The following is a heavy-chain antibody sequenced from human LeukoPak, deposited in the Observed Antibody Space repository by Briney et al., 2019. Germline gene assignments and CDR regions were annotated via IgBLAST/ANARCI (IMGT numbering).Heavy chain of an antibody. CDR1: GGSISSGDYY. D-gene: IGHD4-17*01. V-gene: IGHV4-30-4*01. Sequence: PSETLSLTCTVSGGSISSGDYYWSWIRQPPGKGLEWIGYIYYSGSTYYNPSLKSRVTISVDTSKNQFSLKLSSVTAADTAVYYCARATNDYGDYDSAFDIWGQGTMVTVSS. CDR2: IYYSGST. J-gene: IGHJ3*02. CDR3: ARATNDYGDYDSAFDI.